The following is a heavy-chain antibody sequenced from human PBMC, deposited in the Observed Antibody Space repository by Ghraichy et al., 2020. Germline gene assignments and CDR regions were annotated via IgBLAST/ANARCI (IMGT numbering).Heavy chain of an antibody. CDR2: IFYSGST. J-gene: IGHJ4*01. Sequence: SETLSLTCTVSGGSISGYYWSWIRQPPGKGLEWIGYIFYSGSTNYNPSLKSRVTISVDTTKNQFSLKLSSVTAADTAVYYCARGPINIPEDFNFDSWGQGTLVTVSS. D-gene: IGHD2-2*02. CDR1: GGSISGYY. CDR3: ARGPINIPEDFNFDS. V-gene: IGHV4-59*01.